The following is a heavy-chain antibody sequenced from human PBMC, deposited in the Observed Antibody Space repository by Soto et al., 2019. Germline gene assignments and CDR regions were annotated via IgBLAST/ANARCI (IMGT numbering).Heavy chain of an antibody. D-gene: IGHD3-16*01. CDR2: IYYSGST. CDR1: GGSISSGDYY. Sequence: PSETLSLTCTVSGGSISSGDYYWSWIRQPPGKGLEWIGYIYYSGSTYYNPPLKSRVTISVDTSKNQFSLKLSSVTAADTAVYYCARGREPHRMGDWFDPWGQGTLVTVSS. J-gene: IGHJ5*02. V-gene: IGHV4-30-4*01. CDR3: ARGREPHRMGDWFDP.